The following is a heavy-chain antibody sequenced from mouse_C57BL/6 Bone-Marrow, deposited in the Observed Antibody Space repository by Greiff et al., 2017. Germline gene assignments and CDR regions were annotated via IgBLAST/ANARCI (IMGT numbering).Heavy chain of an antibody. D-gene: IGHD4-1*01. J-gene: IGHJ3*01. CDR2: INPSNGGT. CDR1: GYTFTSYW. V-gene: IGHV1-53*01. CDR3: ARSGVRGAWFAY. Sequence: QVQLQQPGTELVKPGASVKLSCKASGYTFTSYWMHWVKQRPGKGLEWIGNINPSNGGTNYNEKFKSKATLTVDKSSSTAYMQLSSLTSEDSAVYYCARSGVRGAWFAYWGQGTLVTVSA.